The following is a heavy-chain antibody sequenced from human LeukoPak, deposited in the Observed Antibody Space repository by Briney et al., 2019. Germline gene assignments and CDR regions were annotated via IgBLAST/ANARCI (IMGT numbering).Heavy chain of an antibody. CDR3: ARDPTGSGLNYFDY. V-gene: IGHV3-30*03. D-gene: IGHD3-3*01. CDR2: ISYDGSNK. J-gene: IGHJ4*02. CDR1: GFTFSSYS. Sequence: GGSLRLSCAASGFTFSSYSMNWVRQAPGKGLEWVAVISYDGSNKYYADSVKGRFTISRDNSKNTLYLQMNSLRAEDTAVYYCARDPTGSGLNYFDYWGQGTLVTVSS.